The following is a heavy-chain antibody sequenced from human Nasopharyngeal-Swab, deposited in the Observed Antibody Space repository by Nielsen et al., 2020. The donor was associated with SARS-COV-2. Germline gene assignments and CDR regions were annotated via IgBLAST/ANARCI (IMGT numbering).Heavy chain of an antibody. Sequence: GSLRLSCTVSGGSISSYYWSWIRQPPGKGLEWIGYIYYSGSTNYNPSLKSRVTISVDTSKNQFSLKLSSVTAADTAVYYCARHAGSSWDYYYYYYMDVWGKGTTVTVSS. CDR2: IYYSGST. V-gene: IGHV4-59*01. CDR3: ARHAGSSWDYYYYYYMDV. D-gene: IGHD6-13*01. CDR1: GGSISSYY. J-gene: IGHJ6*03.